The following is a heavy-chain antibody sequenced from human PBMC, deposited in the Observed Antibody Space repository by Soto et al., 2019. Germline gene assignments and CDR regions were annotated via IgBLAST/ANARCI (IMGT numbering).Heavy chain of an antibody. CDR2: IKRKMDGETT. CDR3: AADAQCSSVDCPGAFDT. V-gene: IGHV3-15*01. D-gene: IGHD2-2*01. Sequence: EVQLVESGGGVIKAGGSLRLSCEASGFRFTDVWMTWVRQAPGKGLEWVGRIKRKMDGETTEYAAPVKGRYSISRDDLKNTMFLQMNSLKSEDTGVYYCAADAQCSSVDCPGAFDTWGQGTMVIVSS. J-gene: IGHJ3*02. CDR1: GFRFTDVW.